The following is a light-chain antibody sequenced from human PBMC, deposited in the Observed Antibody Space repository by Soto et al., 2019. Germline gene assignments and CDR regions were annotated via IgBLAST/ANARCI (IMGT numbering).Light chain of an antibody. V-gene: IGKV3-20*01. CDR1: QSVGGS. CDR2: HTS. CDR3: QQYGSWPRT. Sequence: ETVLTQSPGTLSLSPGERATLSCRASQSVGGSLAWCQQRPGQAPRLLVYHTSNRATGIPDRFSASGSGTDFTLTISRLEPEDFAVYYCQQYGSWPRTFGQGTKVDI. J-gene: IGKJ1*01.